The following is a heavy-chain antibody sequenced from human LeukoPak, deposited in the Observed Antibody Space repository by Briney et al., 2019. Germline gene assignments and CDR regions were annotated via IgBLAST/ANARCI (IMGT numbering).Heavy chain of an antibody. CDR3: ASSRGYSSSLWYYYMDV. Sequence: PSETLSLTCAVYGGPFSGYYWSWIRQPPGKGLEWIGEINHSGTTNYNPSLKSRVTISIDTSKNQLSLKLRSVTAADTAVYYCASSRGYSSSLWYYYMDVWGKGTTVTVSS. D-gene: IGHD6-13*01. CDR2: INHSGTT. CDR1: GGPFSGYY. V-gene: IGHV4-34*01. J-gene: IGHJ6*03.